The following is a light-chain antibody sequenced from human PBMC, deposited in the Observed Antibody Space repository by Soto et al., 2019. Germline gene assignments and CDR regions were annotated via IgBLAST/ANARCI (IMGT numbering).Light chain of an antibody. V-gene: IGKV3-20*01. J-gene: IGKJ4*02. CDR3: QQYGSSPLK. Sequence: ELVLTQSPGTLSLSPGERATLSCRASQTVNNNYLAWYQQIPGQAPRLLISGASGRATGTPDRFSGSASGTDFTLTISRLEPEDFAVYYCQQYGSSPLKFGGGTKV. CDR2: GAS. CDR1: QTVNNNY.